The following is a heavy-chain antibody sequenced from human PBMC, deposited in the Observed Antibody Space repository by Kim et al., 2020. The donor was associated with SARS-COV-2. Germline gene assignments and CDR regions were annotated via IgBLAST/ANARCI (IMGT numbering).Heavy chain of an antibody. CDR2: ISGSGGST. J-gene: IGHJ4*02. D-gene: IGHD6-13*01. Sequence: GGSLRLSCAASGFTFSSYAMSWVRQAPGKGLEWVSVISGSGGSTYYADSVKGRFTISRDNSKNTLYLQMNSLRAEDTAVYYCANSIITADGTEDDYCGQGALGTVSS. CDR3: ANSIITADGTEDDY. CDR1: GFTFSSYA. V-gene: IGHV3-23*01.